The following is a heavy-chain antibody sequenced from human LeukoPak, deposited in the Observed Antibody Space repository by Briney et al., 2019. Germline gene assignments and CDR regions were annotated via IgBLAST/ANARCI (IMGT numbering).Heavy chain of an antibody. CDR2: IDWDDDK. D-gene: IGHD6-19*01. CDR1: GFSLSTSGMC. V-gene: IGHV2-70*11. J-gene: IGHJ4*02. CDR3: ARSIAVAASFDY. Sequence: ASGPALVKPTQTLTLTCTFSGFSLSTSGMCVSWIRQPPGKALEWLARIDWDDDKYYSTSLKTRLTISKDTSKNQVVLTMTNMDPVDTATYYRARSIAVAASFDYWGQGTLVTVSS.